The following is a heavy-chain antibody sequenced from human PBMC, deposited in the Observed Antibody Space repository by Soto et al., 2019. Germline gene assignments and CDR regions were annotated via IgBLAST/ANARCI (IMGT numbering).Heavy chain of an antibody. CDR3: ASLSSSSYYYYYMDV. CDR1: GYTFTSYG. Sequence: QVQLVQSGAEVKKPGASVKVSCKASGYTFTSYGISWVRQAPGQGLEWMGWISDYNGNTNYAQKLQGRVTMTTNTSTSTAYMELRSLRSDDTAVYYCASLSSSSYYYYYMDVWGKGTTVTVSS. J-gene: IGHJ6*03. D-gene: IGHD6-13*01. CDR2: ISDYNGNT. V-gene: IGHV1-18*01.